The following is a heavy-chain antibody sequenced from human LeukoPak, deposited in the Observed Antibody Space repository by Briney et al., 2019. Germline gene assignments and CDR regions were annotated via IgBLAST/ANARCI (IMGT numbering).Heavy chain of an antibody. D-gene: IGHD2-2*01. Sequence: PSETLSLTCTVSGGSISSYYWSWIRQPPGRGLEWIGEINHSGSTNYNPSLKSRVTISVDTSKNQFSLKLSSVTAADTAVYYCAREGKSDIVVVPAAMPRAFDYWGQGTLVTVSS. CDR2: INHSGST. J-gene: IGHJ4*02. CDR1: GGSISSYY. V-gene: IGHV4-34*01. CDR3: AREGKSDIVVVPAAMPRAFDY.